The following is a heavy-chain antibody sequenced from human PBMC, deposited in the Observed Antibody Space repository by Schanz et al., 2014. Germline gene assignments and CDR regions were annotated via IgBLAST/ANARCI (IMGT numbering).Heavy chain of an antibody. D-gene: IGHD2-15*01. CDR1: GFTFSSYA. J-gene: IGHJ6*02. Sequence: VQLVESGGGVVQPGRSLRLSCAASGFTFSSYAMSWVRQAPGKGLEWVSPISASGGSTYYADSVKGRFTISRDNSKNILYLQMNSLRAEDTAVYYCAKARRKSNCSGGRCFHYSYYGMDVWGQGTTVTVSS. CDR2: ISASGGST. V-gene: IGHV3-23*04. CDR3: AKARRKSNCSGGRCFHYSYYGMDV.